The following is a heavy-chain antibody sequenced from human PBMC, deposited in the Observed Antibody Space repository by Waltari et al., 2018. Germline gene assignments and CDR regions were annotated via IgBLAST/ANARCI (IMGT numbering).Heavy chain of an antibody. J-gene: IGHJ4*02. Sequence: QLQLQESGPGLVKPSETLSLTCTVSGGSISSSSYYWGWIRPPPGKGLEWIGSIYYSGSTYYHPSLKSRVTISVDTSKNQFSLKLSSVTAADTAVYYCARGDDSSGSYWAYYFDYWGQGTLVTVSS. CDR1: GGSISSSSYY. CDR2: IYYSGST. V-gene: IGHV4-39*07. CDR3: ARGDDSSGSYWAYYFDY. D-gene: IGHD3-22*01.